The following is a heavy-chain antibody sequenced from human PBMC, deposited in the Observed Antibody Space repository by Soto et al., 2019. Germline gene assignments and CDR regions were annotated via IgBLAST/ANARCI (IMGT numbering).Heavy chain of an antibody. D-gene: IGHD2-2*01. CDR2: ISSGSSYI. J-gene: IGHJ4*02. CDR1: GFTFSTYS. V-gene: IGHV3-21*01. CDR3: ARDRYCSSSSCFPFAF. Sequence: GGSLRLSCAASGFTFSTYSVNWVRQAPGKGLEWVSSISSGSSYIYYADSVKGRFTISRDNAKNALFLQMNSLRAEDTAVYYCARDRYCSSSSCFPFAFWGQRTLVTVSS.